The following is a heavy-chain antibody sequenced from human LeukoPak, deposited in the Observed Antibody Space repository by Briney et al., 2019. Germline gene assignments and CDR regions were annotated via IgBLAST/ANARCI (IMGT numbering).Heavy chain of an antibody. CDR3: ARGLNMSPIPAAIFYYYYMDV. V-gene: IGHV4-30-2*01. J-gene: IGHJ6*03. D-gene: IGHD2-2*02. CDR2: INNSGST. Sequence: SETLSLTCTVSGGSISSGGYYWSWIRQPPGKGLGWIGYINNSGSTYYNPSLKSRVTISVDRSKNQFSLKLSSVTAADTAVYYCARGLNMSPIPAAIFYYYYMDVWGKGTTVTVSS. CDR1: GGSISSGGYY.